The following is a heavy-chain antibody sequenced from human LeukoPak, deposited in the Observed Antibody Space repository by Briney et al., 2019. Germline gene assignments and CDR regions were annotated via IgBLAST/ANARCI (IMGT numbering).Heavy chain of an antibody. V-gene: IGHV1-18*01. CDR1: VYTFTIYG. CDR2: ISAYNGNT. J-gene: IGHJ4*02. Sequence: ASVNVSRRASVYTFTIYGVSCVRQPPGQGLAWMGWISAYNGNTNYSQKVAVKVTITTYTSTSIAYTELRTLRSDDTAVYYCARGPYDYVWGSYPKNDYWGQGTLVTVSS. CDR3: ARGPYDYVWGSYPKNDY. D-gene: IGHD3-16*02.